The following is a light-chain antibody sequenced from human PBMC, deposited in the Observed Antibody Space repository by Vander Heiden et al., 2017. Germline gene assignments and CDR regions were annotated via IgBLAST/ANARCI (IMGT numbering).Light chain of an antibody. CDR1: HSVSNA. J-gene: IGKJ2*01. V-gene: IGKV3-15*01. CDR3: QQEHNWPYT. CDR2: GAS. Sequence: ELAFTQSPASLSVSPGHRAAISCRASHSVSNALAWYQQKRGQAPRLLFYGASSRATGVPARFSGRRSGTDFTLTISSLRSEDSASHYCQQEHNWPYTSGQGTTMEIK.